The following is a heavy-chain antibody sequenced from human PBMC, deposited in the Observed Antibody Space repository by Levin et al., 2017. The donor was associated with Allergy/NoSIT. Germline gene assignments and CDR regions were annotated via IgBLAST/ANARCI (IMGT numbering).Heavy chain of an antibody. Sequence: GGSLRLSCAASGFTFSSYGMHWVRQAPGKGLEWVAVISYDGSNKYYADSVKGRFTISRDNSKNTLYLQMNSLRAEDTAVYYCAKGFGSKYSSGWYYFDYWGQGTLVTVSS. D-gene: IGHD6-19*01. CDR3: AKGFGSKYSSGWYYFDY. CDR1: GFTFSSYG. J-gene: IGHJ4*02. V-gene: IGHV3-30*18. CDR2: ISYDGSNK.